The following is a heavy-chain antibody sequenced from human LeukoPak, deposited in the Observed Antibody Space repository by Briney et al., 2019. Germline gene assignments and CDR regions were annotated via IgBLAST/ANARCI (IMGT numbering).Heavy chain of an antibody. CDR3: AREAPGSWYREGNYYYYYMDV. CDR1: GGSINNYY. J-gene: IGHJ6*03. V-gene: IGHV4-59*01. Sequence: PSETLSLTCTVSGGSINNYYWNWIRQPPGKGLEWIGYLYNSESTNYNPSLKSRVTISGDMSKDQFSLSLRSVTAADTAVYYCAREAPGSWYREGNYYYYYMDVWGKGTTVTVSS. CDR2: LYNSEST. D-gene: IGHD6-13*01.